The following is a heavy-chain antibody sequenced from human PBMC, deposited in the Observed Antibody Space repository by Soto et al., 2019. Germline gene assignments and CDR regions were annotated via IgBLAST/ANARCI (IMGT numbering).Heavy chain of an antibody. Sequence: GGSLRLSCAASGFTFSSYSMNWVRQAPGKGLEWVSYISSSSSTIYYADSVKGRFTISRDNAKNSLYLQMNSLRAEDTAVYYCARTSKFTTGPYYFDYWGQGTLVTV. CDR3: ARTSKFTTGPYYFDY. CDR2: ISSSSSTI. CDR1: GFTFSSYS. D-gene: IGHD1-1*01. V-gene: IGHV3-48*01. J-gene: IGHJ4*02.